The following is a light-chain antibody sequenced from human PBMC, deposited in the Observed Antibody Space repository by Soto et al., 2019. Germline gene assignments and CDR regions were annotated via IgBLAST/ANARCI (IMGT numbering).Light chain of an antibody. J-gene: IGKJ3*01. Sequence: EIVMTQSPATQSVSPGERATLSCRASQSVGSHLAWYQQRPGQAPRLLIYGASYRATGIPARFSGSGSGTDFTLTISSLQSEDVAVYYCQQYDNWPPCTFGPGTKVDIK. V-gene: IGKV3-15*01. CDR1: QSVGSH. CDR2: GAS. CDR3: QQYDNWPPCT.